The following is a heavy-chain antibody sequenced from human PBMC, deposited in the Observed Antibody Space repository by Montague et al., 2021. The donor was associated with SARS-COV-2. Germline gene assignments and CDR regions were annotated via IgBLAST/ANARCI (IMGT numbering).Heavy chain of an antibody. J-gene: IGHJ4*02. V-gene: IGHV4-59*11. D-gene: IGHD1-14*01. CDR1: GGSMSDHY. CDR3: ARISGITGWYYDY. Sequence: SETLSLTCTVSGGSMSDHYWAWIRQPPGKGLEWLAYIYYSGGINSNASLKSRVTMSVDTSKKQFSLKLTSVTAADTAVYYCARISGITGWYYDYWGQGTLVTVSS. CDR2: IYYSGGI.